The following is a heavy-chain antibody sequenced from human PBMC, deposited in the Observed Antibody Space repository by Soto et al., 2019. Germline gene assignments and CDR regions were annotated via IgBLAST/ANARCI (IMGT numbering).Heavy chain of an antibody. CDR2: ISGGGGGT. CDR3: ARQSSGWYNWFDP. Sequence: PGGSLRLSCSASGFIFSNYAMSWIRQAPGKGLEWVSSISGGGGGTHYADSVKGRFTISRDNSKSTLHLQINRLRTEDTAVYYCARQSSGWYNWFDPWGQGTLVTVPQ. J-gene: IGHJ5*02. CDR1: GFIFSNYA. D-gene: IGHD6-19*01. V-gene: IGHV3-23*01.